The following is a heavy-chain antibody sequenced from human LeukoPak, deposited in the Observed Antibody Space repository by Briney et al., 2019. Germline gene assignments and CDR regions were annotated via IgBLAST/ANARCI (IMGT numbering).Heavy chain of an antibody. Sequence: ASVKVSCKASGYTFTSYDINWVRQATGHGLEWMGIINPSGGSTSYAQKFQGRVTMTRDTSTSTVYMELSSLRSEDTAVYYCARPLTGDKWYFDLWGRGTLVTVSS. V-gene: IGHV1-46*01. CDR3: ARPLTGDKWYFDL. J-gene: IGHJ2*01. D-gene: IGHD1-20*01. CDR1: GYTFTSYD. CDR2: INPSGGST.